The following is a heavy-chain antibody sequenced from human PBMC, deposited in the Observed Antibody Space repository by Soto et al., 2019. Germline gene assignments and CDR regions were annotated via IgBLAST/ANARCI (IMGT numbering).Heavy chain of an antibody. J-gene: IGHJ3*02. D-gene: IGHD2-15*01. CDR1: GYTFTSYG. Sequence: ASVKVSCKASGYTFTSYGISWVRQAPGQGLEWMGWISAYNGNTNYAQELQGRVTMTTDTSTSTAYMELRSLRSDDTAVYYCARDHGRCSGGSCYSIHAFDIWGQGTMVTVSS. CDR3: ARDHGRCSGGSCYSIHAFDI. CDR2: ISAYNGNT. V-gene: IGHV1-18*01.